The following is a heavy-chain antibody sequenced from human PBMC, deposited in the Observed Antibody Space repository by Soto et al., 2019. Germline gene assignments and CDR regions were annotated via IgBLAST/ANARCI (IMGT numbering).Heavy chain of an antibody. CDR1: GYSFTSYW. Sequence: GESLKISCKGSGYSFTSYWISWVRQMPGKGLEWMGRIDPSDSYTNYSPSFQGHVTISADNSKNTLYMQMNSLRAEDTAVYYCARRLRVATIPGWFDPWGQGTLVTVSS. V-gene: IGHV5-10-1*01. D-gene: IGHD5-12*01. J-gene: IGHJ5*02. CDR3: ARRLRVATIPGWFDP. CDR2: IDPSDSYT.